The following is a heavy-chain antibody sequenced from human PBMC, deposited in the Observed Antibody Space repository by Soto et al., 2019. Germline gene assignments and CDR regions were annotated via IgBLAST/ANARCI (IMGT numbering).Heavy chain of an antibody. CDR2: IIPILGIA. CDR3: ASGHTAMVTRYMDV. V-gene: IGHV1-69*02. CDR1: GGTFSSYT. Sequence: QVQLVQSGAEVKKPGSSVKVSCKASGGTFSSYTISWVRQAPGQGLEWMGRIIPILGIANYAQKFQGRVTITADKSTSTAYMELSSLRSEDTAVYYCASGHTAMVTRYMDVWGKGTTVTVSS. J-gene: IGHJ6*03. D-gene: IGHD5-18*01.